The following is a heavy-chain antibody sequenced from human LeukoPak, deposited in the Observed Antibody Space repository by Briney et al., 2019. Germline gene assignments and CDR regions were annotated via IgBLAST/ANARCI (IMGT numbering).Heavy chain of an antibody. D-gene: IGHD4-17*01. CDR3: VRADRGDYMFDY. CDR1: GYTFTYYY. CDR2: INPKSGGT. V-gene: IGHV1-2*02. J-gene: IGHJ4*02. Sequence: ASVKVSCKTSGYTFTYYYMHWVRQAPGQRLEWMGWINPKSGGTNDAQKFQGRVTMTRDTSSSTVYMELSRLTSDDTAVYSCVRADRGDYMFDYWGQGTLVTVSS.